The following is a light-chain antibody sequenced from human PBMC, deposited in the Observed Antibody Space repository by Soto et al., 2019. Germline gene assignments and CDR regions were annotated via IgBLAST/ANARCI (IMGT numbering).Light chain of an antibody. Sequence: EIVMTQSPATLSVSPGERATLSCRASQSVSSNLAWYQQKPGQAPRLLIYGASTSATGLPARFSGSGSGTEFTLTISSLQSEDFAVYYCQQYNNWTFTFGPGTKVDIK. CDR3: QQYNNWTFT. J-gene: IGKJ3*01. V-gene: IGKV3-15*01. CDR2: GAS. CDR1: QSVSSN.